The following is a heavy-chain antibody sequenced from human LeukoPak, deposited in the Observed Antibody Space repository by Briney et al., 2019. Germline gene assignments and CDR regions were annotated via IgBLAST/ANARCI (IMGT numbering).Heavy chain of an antibody. CDR2: IYYSGNT. CDR3: ARHSYGTFDY. V-gene: IGHV4-39*01. J-gene: IGHJ4*02. CDR1: GDSINTTNYY. D-gene: IGHD5-18*01. Sequence: PSETLSLTCTVSGDSINTTNYYWGWIRQPPGKGLEWIGSIYYSGNTYYNPSLKSRVTLSIDTSKDQFSLRLSSVTAADTAVYHCARHSYGTFDYWGQGTLVTVSS.